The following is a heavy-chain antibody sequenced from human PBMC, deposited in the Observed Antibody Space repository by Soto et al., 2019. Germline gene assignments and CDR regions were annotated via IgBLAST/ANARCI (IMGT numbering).Heavy chain of an antibody. Sequence: QTGGSLRLSCAASGFTFSSYWMHWVRQAPGKGLVWVSRINSDGSSTSYADSVKGRFTISRDNAKNTLYLQMNSLRAEDTAVYYCARGGGSYYHFDYWGQGTLVTVSS. CDR3: ARGGGSYYHFDY. J-gene: IGHJ4*02. V-gene: IGHV3-74*01. CDR1: GFTFSSYW. D-gene: IGHD1-26*01. CDR2: INSDGSST.